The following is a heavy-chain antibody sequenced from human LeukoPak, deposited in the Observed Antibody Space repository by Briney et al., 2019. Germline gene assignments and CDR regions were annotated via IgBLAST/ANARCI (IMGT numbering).Heavy chain of an antibody. V-gene: IGHV3-30*18. CDR1: AFTFSSYG. CDR3: AKDQGMLSRRCYYGMDV. J-gene: IGHJ6*02. Sequence: PPGPSLRLSCAASAFTFSSYGMHSVRQAPRKGLERVAVISFDGSNKNYTDTVRGRFTISRDKSKNTMYLQMNSLRAEDTAVYDYAKDQGMLSRRCYYGMDVWGQGTTVTVSS. D-gene: IGHD2-8*01. CDR2: ISFDGSNK.